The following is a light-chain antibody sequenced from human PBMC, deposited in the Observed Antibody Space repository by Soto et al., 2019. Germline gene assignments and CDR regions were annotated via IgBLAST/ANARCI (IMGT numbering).Light chain of an antibody. V-gene: IGKV3-15*01. CDR1: QSISSN. Sequence: EIVMTQSPVTLSVSPGERATLSCRASQSISSNFAWYQQKPGQAPRLLTFRTSSRATGFPDRFSGSGSGTEFNLTISSLQSEDFGVYYCQQYNNWPRATFGGGTKVEIK. CDR2: RTS. CDR3: QQYNNWPRAT. J-gene: IGKJ4*01.